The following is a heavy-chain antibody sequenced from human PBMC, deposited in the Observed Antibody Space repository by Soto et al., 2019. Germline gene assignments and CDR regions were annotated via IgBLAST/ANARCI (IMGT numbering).Heavy chain of an antibody. J-gene: IGHJ3*02. V-gene: IGHV3-33*01. Sequence: QAQLVEPGGGVVQPGRSLRLSCAASGFTFSSYGMHWVRQAPGKGLEWVAVIWYDGSNKYYADSVKGRFTISRDNSKNTLYLQMNSLRAEDTAVYYCARLRDGYNSDAFDIWGQGTMVTVSS. CDR2: IWYDGSNK. CDR1: GFTFSSYG. CDR3: ARLRDGYNSDAFDI. D-gene: IGHD5-12*01.